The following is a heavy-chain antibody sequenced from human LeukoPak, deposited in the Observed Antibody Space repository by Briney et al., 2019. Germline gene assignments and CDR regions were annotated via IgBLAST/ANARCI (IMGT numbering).Heavy chain of an antibody. CDR3: ARVATRGPFGEKLDY. CDR1: GFTFSDYY. CDR2: IWYDGSNK. D-gene: IGHD3-10*01. J-gene: IGHJ4*02. Sequence: PGGSLRLSCAASGFTFSDYYMSWIRQAPGKGLEWVAVIWYDGSNKYYADSVKGRFTISRDNSKNTLYLQMNSLRAEDTAVYYCARVATRGPFGEKLDYWGQGTLVTVSS. V-gene: IGHV3-33*08.